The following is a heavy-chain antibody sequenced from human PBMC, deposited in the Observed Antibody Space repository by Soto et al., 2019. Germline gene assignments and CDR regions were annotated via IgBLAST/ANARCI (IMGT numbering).Heavy chain of an antibody. D-gene: IGHD3-10*01. V-gene: IGHV3-48*02. CDR3: ARDLSYYGSGSHYNEDYYLYYGMDV. Sequence: GGSLRLSCAASGFTFNSYSMNWVRQAPGKXLEWVSYISRSSSTMYYADSVKGRFTISRDNAKNSLYLQMNSLRDEDTAVYYCARDLSYYGSGSHYNEDYYLYYGMDVWGQGTTVTVFS. J-gene: IGHJ6*02. CDR1: GFTFNSYS. CDR2: ISRSSSTM.